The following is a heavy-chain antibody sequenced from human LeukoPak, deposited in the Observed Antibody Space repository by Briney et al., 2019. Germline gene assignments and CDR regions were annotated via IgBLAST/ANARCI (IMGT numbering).Heavy chain of an antibody. CDR2: IIPIFGTA. CDR1: GGTFSSYA. Sequence: GASVKVSCKASGGTFSSYAISWVRQAPGQGLEWMGGIIPIFGTANYAQKFQGRVTITADESTSTACMELSSLRSEDTAVYYCARDQGYRRVYYYYMDVWGKGTTVTVSS. CDR3: ARDQGYRRVYYYYMDV. V-gene: IGHV1-69*13. J-gene: IGHJ6*03. D-gene: IGHD2-15*01.